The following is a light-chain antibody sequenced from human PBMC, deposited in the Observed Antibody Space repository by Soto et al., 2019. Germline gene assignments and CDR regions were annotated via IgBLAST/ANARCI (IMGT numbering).Light chain of an antibody. CDR3: QQYNSYPCT. CDR1: QSISSW. Sequence: DIQMTQSPSTLSASVGDRVTITCRASQSISSWLAWYQQKPGKAPKLRIYDASSLQSGVPATFSGSGSGTEFTLTISSLQPDDFATYYCQQYNSYPCTFGQGTKVEIK. J-gene: IGKJ1*01. V-gene: IGKV1-5*01. CDR2: DAS.